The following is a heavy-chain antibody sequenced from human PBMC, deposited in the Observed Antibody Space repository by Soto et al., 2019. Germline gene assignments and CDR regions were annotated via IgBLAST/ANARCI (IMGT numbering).Heavy chain of an antibody. J-gene: IGHJ6*03. Sequence: QVQLQESSPGLVKPSETLSLTCTVSGGSISSYYWSWIRQPPGKGLEWIGYIYYSGSTNYNPSLKSRVTISVDTSKNQSSLKLSSVNAADTAVYYCARSYRRYCSGGSCYSYYYYYMDVWGKGTTVTVSS. CDR1: GGSISSYY. V-gene: IGHV4-59*01. D-gene: IGHD2-15*01. CDR2: IYYSGST. CDR3: ARSYRRYCSGGSCYSYYYYYMDV.